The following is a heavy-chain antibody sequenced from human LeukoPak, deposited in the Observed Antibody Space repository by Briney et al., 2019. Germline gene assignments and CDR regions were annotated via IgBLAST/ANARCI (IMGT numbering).Heavy chain of an antibody. CDR1: GVSISSYY. D-gene: IGHD3-22*01. Sequence: ASETLSLTCTVSGVSISSYYWSWVRQAPGKGLEWVSVIYSGGSTYYADSVKGRFTISRDNSKNTLYLQMNSLRAEDTAVYYCGTMIVWGQGTLVTVSS. V-gene: IGHV3-53*01. CDR2: IYSGGST. CDR3: GTMIV. J-gene: IGHJ4*02.